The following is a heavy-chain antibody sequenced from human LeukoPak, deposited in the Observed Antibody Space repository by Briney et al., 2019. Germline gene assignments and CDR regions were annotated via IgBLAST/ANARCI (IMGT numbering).Heavy chain of an antibody. CDR3: ARDRTYSNYERSYDY. J-gene: IGHJ4*02. V-gene: IGHV3-48*02. CDR1: GFIFSNYG. D-gene: IGHD4-11*01. Sequence: GGSLRLSCAASGFIFSNYGINWVRQAPGKGLEWVSYISSSSSTIYYADSVKGRFTISRDNAKNSLYLQVNSLRDEDTAVYYCARDRTYSNYERSYDYWGQGTLVTVSS. CDR2: ISSSSSTI.